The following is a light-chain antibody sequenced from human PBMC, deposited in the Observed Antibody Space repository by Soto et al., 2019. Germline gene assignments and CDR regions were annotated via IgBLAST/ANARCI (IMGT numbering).Light chain of an antibody. CDR2: GAS. CDR1: QSVSSN. CDR3: QQYNNWLRT. Sequence: EIVMTQSPATLSVSPGERATLSCRASQSVSSNLAWYQQKPGQAPRILIYGASTRATGIPARFSGSGSGTEFTLTISSLQSEDFAVYYCQQYNNWLRTFGQGTKLEIK. J-gene: IGKJ2*01. V-gene: IGKV3-15*01.